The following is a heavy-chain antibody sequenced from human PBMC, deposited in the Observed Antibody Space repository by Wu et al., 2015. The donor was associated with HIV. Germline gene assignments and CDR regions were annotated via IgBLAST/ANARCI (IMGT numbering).Heavy chain of an antibody. CDR1: GYTFTGYY. J-gene: IGHJ4*02. CDR2: INPNSGGT. D-gene: IGHD6-13*01. CDR3: ARRTLYSSSWYDLDY. Sequence: QVQLVQSGAEVKKPGASVKVSCKASGYTFTGYYMHWVRQAPGQGLEWMGWINPNSGGTNYAQKFQGRVTMTRDTSISTAYMELSRLRSDDTAVYYCARRTLYSSSWYDLDYWGQGTLVTVSS. V-gene: IGHV1-2*02.